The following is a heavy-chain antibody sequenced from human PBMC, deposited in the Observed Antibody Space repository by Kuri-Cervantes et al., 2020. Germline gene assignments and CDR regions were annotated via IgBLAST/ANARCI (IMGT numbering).Heavy chain of an antibody. D-gene: IGHD3-9*01. CDR3: ARAPSYYDILTGYYQPYYFDY. V-gene: IGHV4-30-2*01. CDR2: IYHSGST. CDR1: GGSISSGGYS. Sequence: SETLSLTCAVSGGSISSGGYSWSWIRQPPGKGLEWIGYIYHSGSTYYNPSLKSRVTISVDRSKNQFSLKLSSVTAADTAAYYCARAPSYYDILTGYYQPYYFDYWGQGTLVTVSS. J-gene: IGHJ4*02.